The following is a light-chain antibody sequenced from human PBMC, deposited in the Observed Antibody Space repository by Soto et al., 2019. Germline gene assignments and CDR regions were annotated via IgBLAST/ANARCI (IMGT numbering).Light chain of an antibody. V-gene: IGLV2-14*01. J-gene: IGLJ1*01. CDR2: EVS. CDR3: SSYTSTSSYV. Sequence: QSALTQPASVSGSPGQSITISCTGTSSDVGGYNYVSWYQQHPGKAPKLMISEVSNRPSGVSNRFSGSKSGNTASLTISGLQPEDEADYYCSSYTSTSSYVFGGGTKLTVL. CDR1: SSDVGGYNY.